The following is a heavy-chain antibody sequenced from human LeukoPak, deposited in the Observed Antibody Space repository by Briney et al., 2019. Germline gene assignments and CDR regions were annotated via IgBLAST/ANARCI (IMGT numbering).Heavy chain of an antibody. Sequence: SQTLSLTCTVSGGSIRSGGYYWNWIRQPPGKGLEWIGYISYSGSTYYNPSLKSRVTISEDRSKSQFSLGLSSVTAADTAVYYCTRCLAAAKDPYYYYYMDVWGKGTTVTVSS. V-gene: IGHV4-30-2*01. D-gene: IGHD6-13*01. CDR1: GGSIRSGGYY. CDR3: TRCLAAAKDPYYYYYMDV. CDR2: ISYSGST. J-gene: IGHJ6*03.